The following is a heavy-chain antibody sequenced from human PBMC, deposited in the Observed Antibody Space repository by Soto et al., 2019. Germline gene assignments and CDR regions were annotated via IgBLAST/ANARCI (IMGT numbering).Heavy chain of an antibody. Sequence: GGSLRLSCAASGFTFSSYAMHWVRQAPGKGLEWVAVISYDGSNKYYADSVKGRFTISRDNSKNTLYLQMNSLRAEDTAVYYCARGGSSWSQGGYGMDVWGQGTTVTVSS. J-gene: IGHJ6*02. CDR1: GFTFSSYA. V-gene: IGHV3-30-3*01. CDR2: ISYDGSNK. D-gene: IGHD6-13*01. CDR3: ARGGSSWSQGGYGMDV.